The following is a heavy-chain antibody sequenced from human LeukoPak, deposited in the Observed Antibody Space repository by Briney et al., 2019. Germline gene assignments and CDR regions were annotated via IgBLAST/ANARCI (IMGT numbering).Heavy chain of an antibody. V-gene: IGHV3-23*01. CDR1: GFTFSSYA. D-gene: IGHD6-13*01. CDR3: ANPLWQQPEHNWFDP. J-gene: IGHJ5*02. CDR2: ISGSGGST. Sequence: GGSLRLSCAASGFTFSSYALSWARQAPGKGLEWVSAISGSGGSTYYADSVKGRFTISRDNSKNTLYLQMNSLRAEDTAVYYCANPLWQQPEHNWFDPWGQGTLVTVSS.